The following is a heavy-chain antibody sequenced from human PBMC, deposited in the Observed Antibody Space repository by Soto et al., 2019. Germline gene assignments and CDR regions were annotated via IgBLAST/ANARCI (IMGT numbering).Heavy chain of an antibody. J-gene: IGHJ6*02. V-gene: IGHV4-34*01. CDR2: INHSGST. Sequence: SETLSLTCAVYGGSFSGYYWSWIRQPPGKGLEWIGEINHSGSTNYNPSLKSRVTISVDTSKNQFSLKLSSVTAADTAVYYCARGLSRYHYYYYGMDVWGQGTTVTVSS. D-gene: IGHD1-26*01. CDR1: GGSFSGYY. CDR3: ARGLSRYHYYYYGMDV.